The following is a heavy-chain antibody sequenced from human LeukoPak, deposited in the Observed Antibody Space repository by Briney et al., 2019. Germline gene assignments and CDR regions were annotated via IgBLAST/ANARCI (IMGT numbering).Heavy chain of an antibody. Sequence: PSETLSLTCTVSGGSISSSSYYWGWIRQPPGKGLEWIGSIYYSGSTYYNPSLKSRVTISVDTSKNQFSLKLSSVTAADTAVYYCARSRFLEWFTDWGQGTLVTVSS. D-gene: IGHD3-3*01. V-gene: IGHV4-39*01. J-gene: IGHJ4*02. CDR3: ARSRFLEWFTD. CDR2: IYYSGST. CDR1: GGSISSSSYY.